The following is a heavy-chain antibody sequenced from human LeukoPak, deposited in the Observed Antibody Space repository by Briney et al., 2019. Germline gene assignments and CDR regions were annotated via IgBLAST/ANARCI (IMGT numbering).Heavy chain of an antibody. D-gene: IGHD3-22*01. J-gene: IGHJ4*02. CDR3: TRQDYYDSSNYYPFDY. CDR2: ISYDGSNK. V-gene: IGHV3-30*04. CDR1: GFTFSSYA. Sequence: PGRSLRLSCAASGFTFSSYAMHWVRQAPGKGLEWVAVISYDGSNKYYADSVKGRFTISRDNSKNTLYLQMNSLKTEDTAVYYCTRQDYYDSSNYYPFDYWGQGTLVTVSS.